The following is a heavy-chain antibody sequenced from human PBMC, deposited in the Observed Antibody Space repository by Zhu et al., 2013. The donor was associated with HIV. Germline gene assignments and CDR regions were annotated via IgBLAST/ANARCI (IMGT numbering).Heavy chain of an antibody. D-gene: IGHD1-7*01. V-gene: IGHV1-18*01. J-gene: IGHJ6*02. CDR3: AISRGTTKAQHYYYYGMDV. Sequence: QVQLVQSGAEVKKPGASVKVSCKASGYTFTSYGISWVRQAPGQGLEWMGWISAYNGNTNYAQKLQGRVTMTTDTSTSTAYMELRSLRSDDTAVYYCAISRGTTKAQHYYYYGMDVWGQGTTVTSP. CDR1: GYTFTSYG. CDR2: ISAYNGNT.